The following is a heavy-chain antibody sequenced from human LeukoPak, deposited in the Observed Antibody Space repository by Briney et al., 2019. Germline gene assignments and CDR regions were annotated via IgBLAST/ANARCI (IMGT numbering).Heavy chain of an antibody. CDR1: GFIFSTFG. CDR2: IYSGGST. D-gene: IGHD3-22*01. CDR3: AKDVNYYDSSGYSIFQH. V-gene: IGHV3-23*03. Sequence: GGSLRLSCVASGFIFSTFGMHWVRQAPGKGLEWVSVIYSGGSTYYADSVKGRFTISRDNSKNTLYLQMNSLRAEDTAVYYCAKDVNYYDSSGYSIFQHWGQGTLVTVSS. J-gene: IGHJ1*01.